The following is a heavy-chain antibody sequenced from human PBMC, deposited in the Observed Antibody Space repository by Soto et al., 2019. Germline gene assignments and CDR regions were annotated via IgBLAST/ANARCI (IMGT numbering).Heavy chain of an antibody. D-gene: IGHD6-6*01. V-gene: IGHV1-69*06. J-gene: IGHJ4*02. CDR1: GDTFNTYE. CDR3: ARGGYSSSFRFDY. CDR2: IFPFIDTS. Sequence: QVQLVQSGAEVKKPGSSVKVSCKASGDTFNTYEINWVRQAPGQGPEWMGGIFPFIDTSTYAQKFQGRVSITADKSTNPIYMDLIGLRSGDTDVYFCARGGYSSSFRFDYWGQGTRVTVS.